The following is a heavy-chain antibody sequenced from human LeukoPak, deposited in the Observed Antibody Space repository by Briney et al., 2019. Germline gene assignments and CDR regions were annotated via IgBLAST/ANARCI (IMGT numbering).Heavy chain of an antibody. CDR2: IYYSGST. Sequence: PSETLSLTCTVSGGSISSYYWSWIRQPPGKGLEWIGYIYYSGSTNYNPSLKSRVTISVDTSKNQFSLKLSSVTAAGTAVYYCARDRGDYDSSGYYRPSDAFDIWGQGTMVTVSS. J-gene: IGHJ3*02. CDR1: GGSISSYY. D-gene: IGHD3-22*01. CDR3: ARDRGDYDSSGYYRPSDAFDI. V-gene: IGHV4-59*01.